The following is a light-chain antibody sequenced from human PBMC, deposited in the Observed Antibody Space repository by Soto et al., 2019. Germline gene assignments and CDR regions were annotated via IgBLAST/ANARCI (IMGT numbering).Light chain of an antibody. Sequence: QSALTQPASVSGSPGQSITISCTGTSSDIGSYNLVSWYQQHPGKAPKVMIYEGSKRPSGVSNRFSGSKSGNTASLTISGLQAEDEADYYCCSYAGRSTLVVFGGGTQLTVL. J-gene: IGLJ2*01. CDR1: SSDIGSYNL. V-gene: IGLV2-23*03. CDR2: EGS. CDR3: CSYAGRSTLVV.